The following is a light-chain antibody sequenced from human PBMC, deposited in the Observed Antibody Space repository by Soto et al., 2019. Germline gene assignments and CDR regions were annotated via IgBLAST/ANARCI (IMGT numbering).Light chain of an antibody. CDR2: EGN. J-gene: IGLJ1*01. Sequence: QSVLAQPASVSGSRGQSITMSCTGTSGFVGSFSLVSWYQQHPGKAPKVMISEGNRRPSGVPDRFSGSTSVNSAYLTIYGIQADDGADYYCGLYIGATTYVFAKGTKVTVL. V-gene: IGLV2-23*01. CDR3: GLYIGATTYV. CDR1: SGFVGSFSL.